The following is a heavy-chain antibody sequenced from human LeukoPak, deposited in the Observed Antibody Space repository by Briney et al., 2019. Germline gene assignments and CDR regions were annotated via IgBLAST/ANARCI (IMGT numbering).Heavy chain of an antibody. CDR1: GGTSSSYA. D-gene: IGHD2-8*01. CDR2: IIPIFGTA. Sequence: SGQCSSKASGGTSSSYAISWVRQAPGQGLEWMGGIIPIFGTANYAQKFQGRVTITADESTSTAYMELSSLRAEDTAVYYCARTLKSVYYFDYWGEGTLVTVSS. V-gene: IGHV1-69*01. CDR3: ARTLKSVYYFDY. J-gene: IGHJ4*02.